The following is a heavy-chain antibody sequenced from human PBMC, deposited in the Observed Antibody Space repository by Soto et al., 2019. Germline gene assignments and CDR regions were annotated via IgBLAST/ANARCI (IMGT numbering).Heavy chain of an antibody. J-gene: IGHJ5*02. D-gene: IGHD1-7*01. Sequence: SETLSLTCTVSGGSISSGDYYWSWIRQPPGKGLEWIGYIYYSGSTYYNPSLKSRVTISVDTSKNQFSLKLSSVTAADTAVYYCARAAEWTPTGTTVWFDPWGQGTLVTVS. CDR1: GGSISSGDYY. CDR2: IYYSGST. CDR3: ARAAEWTPTGTTVWFDP. V-gene: IGHV4-30-4*01.